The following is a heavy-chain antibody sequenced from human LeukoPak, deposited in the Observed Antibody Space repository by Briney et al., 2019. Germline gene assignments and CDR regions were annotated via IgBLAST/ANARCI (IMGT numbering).Heavy chain of an antibody. CDR1: GGTFSSYA. Sequence: GASVKVSCKASGGTFSSYAISWVRQAPGQGLEWMGGIIPIFGTANYAQKFQGRVTITADESTSTAYMELSSLRSEDTAAYYCARDGTLGVVVPTASLDYWGQGTLVTVSS. J-gene: IGHJ4*02. D-gene: IGHD2-2*01. V-gene: IGHV1-69*13. CDR2: IIPIFGTA. CDR3: ARDGTLGVVVPTASLDY.